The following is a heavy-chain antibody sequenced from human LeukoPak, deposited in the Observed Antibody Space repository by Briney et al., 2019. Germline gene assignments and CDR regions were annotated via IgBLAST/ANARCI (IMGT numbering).Heavy chain of an antibody. J-gene: IGHJ4*02. D-gene: IGHD3-3*01. CDR2: ISGSGGGT. CDR3: AKEEKEGNDFVSVDY. Sequence: GGSLSLSCAASGFTFNNYSMSWVRQAPGKGLEWVSAISGSGGGTYYADSVKGRFTICRDNSKNTLYLKMNSVRAEDTAVYYCAKEEKEGNDFVSVDYWGQGTLVTVSS. V-gene: IGHV3-23*01. CDR1: GFTFNNYS.